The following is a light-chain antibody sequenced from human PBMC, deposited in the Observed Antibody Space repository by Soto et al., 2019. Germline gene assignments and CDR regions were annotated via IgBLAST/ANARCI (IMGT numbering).Light chain of an antibody. CDR1: QSVSSY. V-gene: IGKV3-11*01. J-gene: IGKJ5*01. CDR3: QQRNNWPSIT. Sequence: EIVLTQSPATLSLSPGERATLSCRASQSVSSYLAWYQQKPGQAPRLLIYDISNRATGIPARFSGSGSGTDFTLTSSSLEPEDFAVYYCQQRNNWPSITFGQGTRLEIK. CDR2: DIS.